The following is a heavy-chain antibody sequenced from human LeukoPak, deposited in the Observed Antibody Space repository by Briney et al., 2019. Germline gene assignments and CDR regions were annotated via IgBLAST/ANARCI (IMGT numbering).Heavy chain of an antibody. D-gene: IGHD2-2*01. J-gene: IGHJ4*01. Sequence: QAGGSLRLSCAASGFAFSGNAMSWVSQAPGRGLEWVSGVGGDGKTHYADSVRGRFSISRDNSKNTLHLQMNSLRAEDTAVYYCVRGCGRASCPYFFDSWGHGSLVTVSS. CDR3: VRGCGRASCPYFFDS. CDR1: GFAFSGNA. V-gene: IGHV3-23*01. CDR2: VGGDGKT.